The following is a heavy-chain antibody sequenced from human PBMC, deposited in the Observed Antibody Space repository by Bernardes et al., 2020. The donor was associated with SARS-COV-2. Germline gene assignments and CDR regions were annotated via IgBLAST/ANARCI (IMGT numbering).Heavy chain of an antibody. CDR1: GFRFSSFG. CDR2: ISFDGTKQ. D-gene: IGHD3-10*01. V-gene: IGHV3-30*18. Sequence: SLRLSCAASGFRFSSFGMHWVRQAPGKEPEWVAVISFDGTKQYYADFLNGRFTISRDNSQNTLFLQMDSLRPEDTAVYYCGKPKDNYGSGSYFLDHWGQGTLVTVSS. CDR3: GKPKDNYGSGSYFLDH. J-gene: IGHJ4*02.